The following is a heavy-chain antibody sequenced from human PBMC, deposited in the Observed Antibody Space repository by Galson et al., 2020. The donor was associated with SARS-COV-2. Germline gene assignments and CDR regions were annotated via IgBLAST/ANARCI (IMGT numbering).Heavy chain of an antibody. CDR3: ARGSSSSSWSYYYYYGMDV. J-gene: IGHJ6*02. V-gene: IGHV4-34*01. D-gene: IGHD6-13*01. CDR2: INHSGST. Sequence: SGYYWSWIRQPPGKGLEWIGEINHSGSTNYNPSLKSRVTISVDTSKNQFSLKLSSVTAADTAVYYCARGSSSSSWSYYYYYGMDVWGQGTTVTVSS. CDR1: SGYY.